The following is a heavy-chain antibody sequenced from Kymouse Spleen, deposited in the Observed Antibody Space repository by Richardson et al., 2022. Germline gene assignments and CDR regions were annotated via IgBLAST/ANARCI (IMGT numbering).Heavy chain of an antibody. CDR3: AKKDGTYYYGSGSYSHYYYYGMDV. Sequence: EVQLVESGGGLVQPGGSLRLSCAASGFTFSSYAMSWVRQAPGKGLEWVSAISGSGGSTYYADSVKGRFTISRDNSKNTLYLQMNSLRAEDTAVYYCAKKDGTYYYGSGSYSHYYYYGMDVWGQGTTVTVSS. CDR1: GFTFSSYA. D-gene: IGHD3-10*01. CDR2: ISGSGGST. J-gene: IGHJ6*02. V-gene: IGHV3-23*04.